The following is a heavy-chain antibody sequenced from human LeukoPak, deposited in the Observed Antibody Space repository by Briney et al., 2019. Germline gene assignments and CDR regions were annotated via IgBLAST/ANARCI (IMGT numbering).Heavy chain of an antibody. D-gene: IGHD6-19*01. CDR1: GFTYSSYG. V-gene: IGHV3-30*03. CDR2: ISYDGSNK. CDR3: ARDRFALGYSSGPAEYDY. Sequence: GGSLRLSCAASGFTYSSYGMHWVRQAPGRGLEWVAVISYDGSNKYYADSVKGRFTISRDNSKNTLYLQMNSLRAEDTAVYYCARDRFALGYSSGPAEYDYWGQGTLVTVSS. J-gene: IGHJ4*02.